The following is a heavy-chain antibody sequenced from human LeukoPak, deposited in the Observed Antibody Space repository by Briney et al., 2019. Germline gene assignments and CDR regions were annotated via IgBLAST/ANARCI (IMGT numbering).Heavy chain of an antibody. CDR3: ARGLSRVVVVVAATAYYYYGMDV. V-gene: IGHV1-69*06. CDR1: GGTFSSYA. Sequence: SVKVSCKASGGTFSSYAISWVRQAPGQGLEWMGGIIPIFGTANYAQKFQGRVTITADKSTSTAYMELSSLRSEDTAMYYCARGLSRVVVVVAATAYYYYGMDVWGKGTTVTVSS. D-gene: IGHD2-15*01. CDR2: IIPIFGTA. J-gene: IGHJ6*04.